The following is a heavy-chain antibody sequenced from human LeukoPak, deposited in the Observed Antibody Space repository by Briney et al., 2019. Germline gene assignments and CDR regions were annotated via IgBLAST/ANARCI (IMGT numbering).Heavy chain of an antibody. CDR3: ARDYTALDY. CDR2: IYYSGST. D-gene: IGHD5-18*01. V-gene: IGHV4-59*12. Sequence: SETLSLTCTVSGGSISSYYWSWIRQPPGKGLEWIGYIYYSGSTNYNPSLKSRVTISVDTSKNQFSLKLSSVTAADTAVYYCARDYTALDYWGQGTLVTVSS. CDR1: GGSISSYY. J-gene: IGHJ4*02.